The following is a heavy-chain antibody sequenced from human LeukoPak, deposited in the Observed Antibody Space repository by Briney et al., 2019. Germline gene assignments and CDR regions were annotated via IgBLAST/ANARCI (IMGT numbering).Heavy chain of an antibody. D-gene: IGHD3-22*01. CDR2: ISRSGNTI. CDR3: ARGYYYDTSGYGSIFDY. V-gene: IGHV3-11*01. Sequence: GGSLRLSCAASGFTFSDYYMTWIRQAPGRGLEWVSYISRSGNTIYYADSLKGRFTISRDNAKTSLYLQMNSLRAEDTAVYYCARGYYYDTSGYGSIFDYWGQGTLVTVSS. J-gene: IGHJ4*02. CDR1: GFTFSDYY.